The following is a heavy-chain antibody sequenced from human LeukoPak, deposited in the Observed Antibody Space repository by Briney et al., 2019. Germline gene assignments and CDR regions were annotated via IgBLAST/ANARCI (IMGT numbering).Heavy chain of an antibody. J-gene: IGHJ5*02. D-gene: IGHD6-6*01. CDR3: ARDVGQLAGLT. V-gene: IGHV4-4*07. CDR2: IYTSGST. CDR1: GGSISGYY. Sequence: SETLSLTCTVSGGSISGYYWSWIRQPAGKGLEWIGRIYTSGSTNYNSSLKSRVTMSVDTSKNQFSLRLSSVTAADAAKYYCARDVGQLAGLTWGQGTLVTVSS.